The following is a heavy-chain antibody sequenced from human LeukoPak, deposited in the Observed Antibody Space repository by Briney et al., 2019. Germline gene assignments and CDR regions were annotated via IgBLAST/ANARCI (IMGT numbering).Heavy chain of an antibody. V-gene: IGHV1-69*13. CDR3: ARAMVYDRVEIGNWFDP. J-gene: IGHJ5*02. CDR1: GYTFTGYY. Sequence: SVKVSCKASGYTFTGYYMHCVRQAPGQGLEWMGGIIPIFGTANYAQKFQGRVTITADESTSTAYMELSSLRSEDTAVYYCARAMVYDRVEIGNWFDPWGQGTLVTVSS. D-gene: IGHD2-8*01. CDR2: IIPIFGTA.